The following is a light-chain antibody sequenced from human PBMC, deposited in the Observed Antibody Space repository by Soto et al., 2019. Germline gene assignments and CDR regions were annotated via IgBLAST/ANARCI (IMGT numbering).Light chain of an antibody. CDR1: SSDVGEYYY. Sequence: QSVLTQPASVSGSPGPSITISCLGTSSDVGEYYYVSWSQQHPGRAPKLLLYEVSHRPSGVSNRFSVSKSGNTASLTISGLQAENEADYYGSTYTSSSFYVFGTGTKGTV. CDR3: STYTSSSFYV. CDR2: EVS. V-gene: IGLV2-14*01. J-gene: IGLJ1*01.